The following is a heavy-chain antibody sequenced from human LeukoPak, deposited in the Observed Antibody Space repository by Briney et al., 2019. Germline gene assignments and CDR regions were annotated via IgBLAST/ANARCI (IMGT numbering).Heavy chain of an antibody. CDR1: GYTLTGYY. Sequence: ASVKVSCKASGYTLTGYYMHWVRQAPGQGLEWMGRINPNSGGTNYAQKFQGRVTMTRDTSISTAYMELSRLRSDDTAVYYCARVGGYSGYDERTDFDYWGQGTLVTVSS. D-gene: IGHD5-12*01. J-gene: IGHJ4*02. CDR3: ARVGGYSGYDERTDFDY. CDR2: INPNSGGT. V-gene: IGHV1-2*06.